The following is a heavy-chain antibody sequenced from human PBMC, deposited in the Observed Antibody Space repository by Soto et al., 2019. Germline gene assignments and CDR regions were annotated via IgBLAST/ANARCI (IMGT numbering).Heavy chain of an antibody. CDR1: GASFSGYY. Sequence: ERLSGTGAVYGASFSGYYLSWIRQPPGKGLEWIGEINHGGDTNYNPSLKSRVTISEDTSKKQLSLKLSSVTAADTAVYYCARGTRYSYGYPLDYWGQGTLVTVYS. D-gene: IGHD5-18*01. CDR3: ARGTRYSYGYPLDY. J-gene: IGHJ4*02. CDR2: INHGGDT. V-gene: IGHV4-34*01.